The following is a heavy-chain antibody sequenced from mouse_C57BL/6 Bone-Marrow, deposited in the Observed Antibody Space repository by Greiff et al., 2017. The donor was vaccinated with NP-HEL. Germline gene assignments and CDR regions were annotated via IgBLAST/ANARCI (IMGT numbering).Heavy chain of an antibody. V-gene: IGHV3-6*01. Sequence: VQLQQSGPGLVKPSQSLSLTCSVTGYSITSGYYWNWIRQFPGNKLEWMGYISYDGSNNYNPSLKNRISITRDTSKNQFFLKLNSVTTEDTATYYCAREAYYQGFAYWGQGTLVTVSA. D-gene: IGHD2-10*01. CDR3: AREAYYQGFAY. CDR1: GYSITSGYY. CDR2: ISYDGSN. J-gene: IGHJ3*01.